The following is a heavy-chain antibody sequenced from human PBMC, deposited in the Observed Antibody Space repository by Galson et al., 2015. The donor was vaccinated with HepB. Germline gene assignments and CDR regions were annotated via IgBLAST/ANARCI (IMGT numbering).Heavy chain of an antibody. CDR3: ARDGAVGGSGSMDV. CDR1: GFTFSSYA. D-gene: IGHD3-10*01. Sequence: SLRLSCAASGFTFSSYAMHWVRQAPGKGLEWVAVISYDGSNKYYADSVKGRFTISRDNSKNTLYLQMNSLRAEDTAVYYCARDGAVGGSGSMDVWGQGTTVTVSS. V-gene: IGHV3-30*04. J-gene: IGHJ6*02. CDR2: ISYDGSNK.